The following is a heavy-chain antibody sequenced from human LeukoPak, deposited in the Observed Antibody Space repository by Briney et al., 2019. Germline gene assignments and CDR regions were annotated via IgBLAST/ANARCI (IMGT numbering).Heavy chain of an antibody. CDR2: ISSSSSTI. CDR1: GFTFRSYS. V-gene: IGHV3-48*02. Sequence: GGSLRLSCAASGFTFRSYSMNWVRQAPGKGLEWVSYISSSSSTIYYADSVKGRFTISRDNAKNSLYLQMNSLRDEDTAVYYCARDLSSYDFWSGYQNWFDPWGQGTLVTVSS. D-gene: IGHD3-3*01. CDR3: ARDLSSYDFWSGYQNWFDP. J-gene: IGHJ5*02.